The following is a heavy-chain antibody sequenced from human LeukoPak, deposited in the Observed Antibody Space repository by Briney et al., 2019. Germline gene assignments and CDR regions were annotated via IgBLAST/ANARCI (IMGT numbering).Heavy chain of an antibody. D-gene: IGHD4-23*01. Sequence: GGSLRLSCAASGFTFSSYSMNWVRQAPGKGLEWVSYISSSSSTIYYADSVKGRFTISRDNAKNSLYLQMNRLRAEDTAVYYCARAVDHGWFDPWGQGTLVTVSS. CDR2: ISSSSSTI. CDR3: ARAVDHGWFDP. CDR1: GFTFSSYS. V-gene: IGHV3-48*04. J-gene: IGHJ5*02.